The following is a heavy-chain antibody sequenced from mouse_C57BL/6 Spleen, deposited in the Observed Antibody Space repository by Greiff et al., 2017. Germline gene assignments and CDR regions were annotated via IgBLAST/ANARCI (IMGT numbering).Heavy chain of an antibody. J-gene: IGHJ2*01. D-gene: IGHD2-3*01. CDR3: ARHDGYQFY. CDR1: GFNIKDYY. Sequence: EVQLQQSGAELVKPGASVKLSCTASGFNIKDYYMHWVKQRTEQGLEWIGRIDPADGEPTYAPKFQGKATITADTSANTAYLQLSSLPSEDTAVYYCARHDGYQFYWGQDTTLTVSS. V-gene: IGHV14-2*01. CDR2: IDPADGEP.